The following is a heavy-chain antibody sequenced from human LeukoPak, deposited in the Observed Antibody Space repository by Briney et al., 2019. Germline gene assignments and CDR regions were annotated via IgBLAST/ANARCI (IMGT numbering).Heavy chain of an antibody. D-gene: IGHD3-22*01. J-gene: IGHJ5*02. CDR2: ISYDGITK. CDR1: GFIFGTSA. V-gene: IGHV3-30*04. Sequence: GGSLRLSCAASGFIFGTSAMHWVRLGPGKGLEWVAVISYDGITKYYADSVKGRFTISRDNSKNTLYLQMNSLRAEDTAVYYCASYYDSGGYRWFDPWGQGTLVTVSS. CDR3: ASYYDSGGYRWFDP.